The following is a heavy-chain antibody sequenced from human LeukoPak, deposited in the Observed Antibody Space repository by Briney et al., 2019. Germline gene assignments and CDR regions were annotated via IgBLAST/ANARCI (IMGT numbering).Heavy chain of an antibody. CDR3: ARVPIGELSFDI. CDR1: GGSISSSNW. CDR2: IYHSGST. J-gene: IGHJ3*02. V-gene: IGHV4-4*02. Sequence: KPSETLSLTCTVSGGSISSSNWWSWVRQPPGKGLEWIGEIYHSGSTNYNPSLKSRVTISVDKSKNQFSLKLSSVTAADTAVYYCARVPIGELSFDIWGQGTMVTVSS. D-gene: IGHD3-10*01.